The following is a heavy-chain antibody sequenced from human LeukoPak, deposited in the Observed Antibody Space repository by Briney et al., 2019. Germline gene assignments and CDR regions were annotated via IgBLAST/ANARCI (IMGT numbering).Heavy chain of an antibody. D-gene: IGHD2-15*01. CDR3: AKDGGYCCGGSCFSWFDP. Sequence: GGSLRLSCAASGFTFDDYGMSWVRQAPGKGLEWVSGINWNGGSTGYADSVKGRFTISRDNAKNSLYLQMNSLRAEDTALYHCAKDGGYCCGGSCFSWFDPWGQGTLVTVSS. J-gene: IGHJ5*02. CDR1: GFTFDDYG. V-gene: IGHV3-20*01. CDR2: INWNGGST.